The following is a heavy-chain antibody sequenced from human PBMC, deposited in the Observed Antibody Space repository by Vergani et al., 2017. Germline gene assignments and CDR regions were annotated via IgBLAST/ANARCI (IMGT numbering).Heavy chain of an antibody. D-gene: IGHD3-9*01. CDR1: GFSFRDYY. CDR2: ISSSSSYI. J-gene: IGHJ5*01. Sequence: QVQLEESGGGLVKPGGSLRLSCAVSGFSFRDYYMSWLRQAPGKGLEWVSSISSSSSYIHYSDSLKGRFTISRDNAKSSLYLQMNSLRAEDTGVYYCARARCIETCYMSNWLDSWGQGTLVTVSS. CDR3: ARARCIETCYMSNWLDS. V-gene: IGHV3-11*06.